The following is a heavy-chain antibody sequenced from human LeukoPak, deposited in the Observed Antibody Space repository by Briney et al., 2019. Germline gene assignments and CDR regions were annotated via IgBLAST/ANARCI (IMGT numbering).Heavy chain of an antibody. CDR3: ARLRWSQPSDY. CDR2: INHSGST. J-gene: IGHJ4*02. CDR1: GGFFSGYY. Sequence: SETLSLTCAVYGGFFSGYYWSWIRQPPGKGLEWIGEINHSGSTNYNPSLKSRVTISVDTSKNQFSLKLSSVTAADTAVYYCARLRWSQPSDYWGQGTLVTVSS. D-gene: IGHD4-23*01. V-gene: IGHV4-34*01.